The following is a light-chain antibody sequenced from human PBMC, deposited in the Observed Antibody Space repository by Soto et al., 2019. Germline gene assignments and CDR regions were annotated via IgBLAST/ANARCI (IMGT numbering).Light chain of an antibody. J-gene: IGLJ2*01. Sequence: QAVVTQPPSASASLGASVTLTCTLSSGYSNYEVDWYQQRPGKGPRFVMRVGTGGIVGSKGDGIPDRFSVLGSGLNRYLTIKNIQEEDESDYHCGADHGSGSTFVFGGGTKLTVL. CDR3: GADHGSGSTFV. CDR2: VGTGGIVG. CDR1: SGYSNYE. V-gene: IGLV9-49*01.